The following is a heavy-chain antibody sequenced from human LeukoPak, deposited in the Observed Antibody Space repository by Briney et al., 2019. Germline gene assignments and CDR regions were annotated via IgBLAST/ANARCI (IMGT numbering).Heavy chain of an antibody. Sequence: GGSLRLSCAASGFTVSSNYMSWVRQAPGKGLEWVSVIYSGGSTYYADSVKGRCTISRDNSKNTLYLQMNSLRAEDTAVYYCARAMAYGRAFDIWSQGTMVTVSS. CDR1: GFTVSSNY. D-gene: IGHD4-17*01. CDR2: IYSGGST. V-gene: IGHV3-66*02. CDR3: ARAMAYGRAFDI. J-gene: IGHJ3*02.